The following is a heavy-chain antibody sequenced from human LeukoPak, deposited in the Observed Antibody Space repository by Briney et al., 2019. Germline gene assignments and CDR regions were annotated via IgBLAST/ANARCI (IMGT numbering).Heavy chain of an antibody. CDR3: ARDRIGRGYEGGGDY. V-gene: IGHV4-39*07. CDR2: IYYSGST. CDR1: GGSISSSSYY. D-gene: IGHD5-18*01. Sequence: SETLSLTCTVSGGSISSSSYYWGWIRQPPGKGLEWIGSIYYSGSTYYNPSLKSRVTISVDTSKNQFSLKLSSVTAADTAVYYCARDRIGRGYEGGGDYWGQGTLVTVSS. J-gene: IGHJ4*02.